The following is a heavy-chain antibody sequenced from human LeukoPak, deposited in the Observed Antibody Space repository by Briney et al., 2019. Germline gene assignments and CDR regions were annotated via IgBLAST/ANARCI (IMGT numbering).Heavy chain of an antibody. V-gene: IGHV3-30*02. CDR1: GFTFSSFG. CDR2: IQYDGSNK. CDR3: AKGRTYFDGSVKLGREGLVDY. J-gene: IGHJ4*02. Sequence: GGSLRLSCAASGFTFSSFGMHWVREAPGKGLERVAFIQYDGSNKYYVDSVKGRFTISRDNSKNTLYLQMNSLRPEDMAVYYCAKGRTYFDGSVKLGREGLVDYWGQGTRVTVSS. D-gene: IGHD3-10*01.